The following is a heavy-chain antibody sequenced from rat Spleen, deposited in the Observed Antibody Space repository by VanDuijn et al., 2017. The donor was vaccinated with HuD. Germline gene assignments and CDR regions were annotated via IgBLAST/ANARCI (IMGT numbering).Heavy chain of an antibody. V-gene: IGHV2-15*01. J-gene: IGHJ2*01. Sequence: QVQLKESGPGLVQPSQTLSLTCTVSGFSITSYNVHWIRQPPGKGPEWMGAIWSGGNTNYNSVLKSRLSISRDTSKSQVFLKMDNLQTEDTAIYYGTRDGSYWGQGLMVTVSS. CDR3: TRDGSY. CDR2: IWSGGNT. CDR1: GFSITSYN. D-gene: IGHD1-7*01.